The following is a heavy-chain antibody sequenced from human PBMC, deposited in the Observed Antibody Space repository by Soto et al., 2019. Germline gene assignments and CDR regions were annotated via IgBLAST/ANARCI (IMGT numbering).Heavy chain of an antibody. Sequence: SETLSLTCTVSGGSISSGRYYWSWIRQHPGKALEWIGYIYYSGSTYYNPSLKSRVTISVDTSKNQFSLKLSSVTAADTAVYNCARRLYSSSLSMDVWGKGTTVTVSS. D-gene: IGHD6-13*01. V-gene: IGHV4-31*03. J-gene: IGHJ6*03. CDR1: GGSISSGRYY. CDR3: ARRLYSSSLSMDV. CDR2: IYYSGST.